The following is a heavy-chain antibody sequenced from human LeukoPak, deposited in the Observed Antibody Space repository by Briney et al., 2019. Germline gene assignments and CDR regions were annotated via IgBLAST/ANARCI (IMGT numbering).Heavy chain of an antibody. J-gene: IGHJ4*02. CDR3: AKTSDQLLYSKFDF. CDR1: GFTFSSYT. Sequence: GGSLRLSCAASGFTFSSYTTNWVRQAPGKGLEWVAFIQYDGSYKFYADSVQGRFSISRDNSKNTLFLQMNSLRAEDTAVYYCAKTSDQLLYSKFDFWGQGTLVTVSS. D-gene: IGHD2-15*01. V-gene: IGHV3-30*02. CDR2: IQYDGSYK.